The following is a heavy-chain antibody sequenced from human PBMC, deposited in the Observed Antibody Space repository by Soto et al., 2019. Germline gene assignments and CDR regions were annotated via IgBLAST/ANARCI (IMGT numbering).Heavy chain of an antibody. D-gene: IGHD2-15*01. CDR3: ASRSCGGGTGYPTLFEAYDV. CDR1: GYDFINYW. CDR2: MYPGDSDT. J-gene: IGHJ3*01. V-gene: IGHV5-51*01. Sequence: PGESLKISCKGSGYDFINYWIGWVRQMPGKGLEWMGIMYPGDSDTRYSPSFQGRVTISADKSISTVYLQWSSLKASDTAMYYCASRSCGGGTGYPTLFEAYDVWGQGTMVTVSS.